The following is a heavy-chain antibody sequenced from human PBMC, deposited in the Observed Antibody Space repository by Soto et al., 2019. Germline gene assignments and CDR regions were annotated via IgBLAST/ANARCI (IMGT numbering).Heavy chain of an antibody. CDR2: IYYSGST. CDR1: GGSISSSSYY. V-gene: IGHV4-39*01. CDR3: ARQVIVVVITTNWFDP. J-gene: IGHJ5*02. Sequence: SETLSLTCTVSGGSISSSSYYWGWIRQPPGKGLEWIGSIYYSGSTYYNPSLKSRVTISVDTSKNQFSLKLSSVTAADTAVYYCARQVIVVVITTNWFDPWGQGTLVTVSS. D-gene: IGHD3-22*01.